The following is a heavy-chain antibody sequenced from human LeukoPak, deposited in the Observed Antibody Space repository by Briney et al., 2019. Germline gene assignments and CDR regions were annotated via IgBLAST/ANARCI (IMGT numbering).Heavy chain of an antibody. Sequence: GEPLKISCKGSGYSFTSYWIGWVRQLPGKGLEWMGIIYPGDSDTRYSPSFQGQVTISADKSISTAYRQWSSLKASDTAMYYCARARRDSSGYYRFDYWGQGTLVTV. D-gene: IGHD3-22*01. CDR2: IYPGDSDT. CDR3: ARARRDSSGYYRFDY. V-gene: IGHV5-51*01. J-gene: IGHJ4*02. CDR1: GYSFTSYW.